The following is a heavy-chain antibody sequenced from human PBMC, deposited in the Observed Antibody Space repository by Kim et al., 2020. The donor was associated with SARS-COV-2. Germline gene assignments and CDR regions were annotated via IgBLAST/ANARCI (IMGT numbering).Heavy chain of an antibody. Sequence: NEYYADSVKGRFTISRDNSKNTLYLQMHSLRAEDTAVYYCTREAIVGFDYWGQGALVTVSS. J-gene: IGHJ4*02. CDR2: NE. V-gene: IGHV3-33*01. CDR3: TREAIVGFDY. D-gene: IGHD1-26*01.